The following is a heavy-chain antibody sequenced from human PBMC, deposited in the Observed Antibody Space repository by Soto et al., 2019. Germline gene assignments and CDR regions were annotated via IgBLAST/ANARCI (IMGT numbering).Heavy chain of an antibody. J-gene: IGHJ6*02. CDR3: ARLDLAYYGLDV. Sequence: QLQLQESGPGLVKPSATLSLTCSVSGASISSKSYYWAWIRQPPGKGLEWIGNIFYAGDTYYTPSLESRRTISVDLSQNQFSLRLSSVTAADTALYYCARLDLAYYGLDVWGQGATVLVSS. V-gene: IGHV4-39*01. CDR2: IFYAGDT. CDR1: GASISSKSYY. D-gene: IGHD3-9*01.